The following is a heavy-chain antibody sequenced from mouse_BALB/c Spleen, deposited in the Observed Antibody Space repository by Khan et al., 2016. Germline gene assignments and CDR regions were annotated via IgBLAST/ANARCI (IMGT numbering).Heavy chain of an antibody. D-gene: IGHD1-1*01. CDR2: FSGGGSYT. CDR3: ARNYGSSYPDY. J-gene: IGHJ4*01. Sequence: EVELVESGGGLVKPGGSLKLSCAASGFTFSSYGMSWVRQTPEKRLEWVATFSGGGSYTYYPASVKGRFTISRDHAKNNLYLQMSSLRSTDTALYYCARNYGSSYPDYWGQGTSVTVSS. CDR1: GFTFSSYG. V-gene: IGHV5-9-2*01.